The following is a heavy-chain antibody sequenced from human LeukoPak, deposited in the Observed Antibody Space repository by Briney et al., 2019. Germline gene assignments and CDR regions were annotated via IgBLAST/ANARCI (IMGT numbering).Heavy chain of an antibody. Sequence: SETLSLTSTVSGYSISSGYYWGWIRQPPGKGLEWIGSIHHSGSTYYNPSLKSRVTISVDTSKNQFSLKLSSVTAADTAVYYCAREDYYDSSGYPYYFDYWGQGTLVTVSS. J-gene: IGHJ4*02. CDR2: IHHSGST. CDR1: GYSISSGYY. V-gene: IGHV4-38-2*02. D-gene: IGHD3-22*01. CDR3: AREDYYDSSGYPYYFDY.